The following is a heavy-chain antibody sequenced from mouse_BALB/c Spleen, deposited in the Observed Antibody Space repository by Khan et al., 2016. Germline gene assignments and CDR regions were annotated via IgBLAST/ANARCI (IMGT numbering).Heavy chain of an antibody. CDR3: ARACYSMDY. Sequence: QVQLQQSGAELMKPGASVKISCKATGYTFSNYWIEWVKQRPGHGLEWIGDILPGNANSNYNENLKGKAILTADTSSNTAYMQLSSLTSEDSAVYYCARACYSMDYWGQGTSVTVSS. CDR1: GYTFSNYW. V-gene: IGHV1-9*01. J-gene: IGHJ4*01. CDR2: ILPGNANS.